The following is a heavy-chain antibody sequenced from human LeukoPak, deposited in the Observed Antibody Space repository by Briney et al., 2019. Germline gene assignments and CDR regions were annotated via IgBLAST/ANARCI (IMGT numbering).Heavy chain of an antibody. Sequence: GGSLRLSCAASGFSFNTYWMSWVRQAPGKGLEWVSAISGSGGSTYYADSVKGRFTISRDNSKNTLYLQMSSLRAEDTAVYYCAKESEVEWELHGYWGQGTLVTVSS. D-gene: IGHD1-26*01. CDR2: ISGSGGST. J-gene: IGHJ4*02. V-gene: IGHV3-23*01. CDR1: GFSFNTYW. CDR3: AKESEVEWELHGY.